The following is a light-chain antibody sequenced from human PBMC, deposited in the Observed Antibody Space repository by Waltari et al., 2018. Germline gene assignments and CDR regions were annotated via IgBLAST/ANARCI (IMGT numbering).Light chain of an antibody. V-gene: IGLV1-40*01. Sequence: QSVLTQPPSVSGTPGQRVTIPCSGSTSNIGAGHAVHWYQHLPGTAPKPLIYGNTTRPSGVPDRFSGAKSCTTASLAITGLQADDEADYFCQSFDNMLSGGVVFGGGTKLAVL. J-gene: IGLJ2*01. CDR1: TSNIGAGHA. CDR3: QSFDNMLSGGVV. CDR2: GNT.